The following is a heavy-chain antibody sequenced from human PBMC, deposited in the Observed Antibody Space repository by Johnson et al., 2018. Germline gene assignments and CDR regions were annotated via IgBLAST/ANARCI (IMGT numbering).Heavy chain of an antibody. D-gene: IGHD2-2*01. CDR2: ISYDGSNK. CDR1: GFTFSSYG. CDR3: AKDSGYCNNTTCGETYYYYGMDV. V-gene: IGHV3-30*18. J-gene: IGHJ6*02. Sequence: VQLLESGGGVVQPGRSLRLSCAASGFTFSSYGMHWVRQAPGKGLEWVAVISYDGSNKYYADSVKGRFTLSRDNSKNTLYLQMNSLRAEDTAVYYGAKDSGYCNNTTCGETYYYYGMDVWGRGTTVTVSS.